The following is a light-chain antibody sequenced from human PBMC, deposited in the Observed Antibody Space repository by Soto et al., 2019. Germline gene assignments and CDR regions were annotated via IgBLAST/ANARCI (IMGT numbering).Light chain of an antibody. CDR1: SXDIGAYNY. CDR2: EDT. Sequence: QSVLTQPASVSGSPGQSITISCIGTSXDIGAYNYVSWYQQHPGKVPKLMIYEDTNRPSGLSNRFSGSKSVNTASLTISGHQAEDESEYYCSSYSSTSSLYVFGTGTKVTVL. CDR3: SSYSSTSSLYV. V-gene: IGLV2-14*01. J-gene: IGLJ1*01.